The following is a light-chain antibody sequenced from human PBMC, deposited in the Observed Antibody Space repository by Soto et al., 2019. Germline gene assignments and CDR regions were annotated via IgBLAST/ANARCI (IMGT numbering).Light chain of an antibody. J-gene: IGKJ2*01. Sequence: DIVMTQFPSTLSASVGGRVTITCRASQNINKWLAWYQQKPGRAPHLLIYDASNLESGVPSRFSGSASGTEFSLTISDLQPDDFATYYCQQYNSASHTFGQGTKLEIK. CDR2: DAS. CDR1: QNINKW. V-gene: IGKV1-5*01. CDR3: QQYNSASHT.